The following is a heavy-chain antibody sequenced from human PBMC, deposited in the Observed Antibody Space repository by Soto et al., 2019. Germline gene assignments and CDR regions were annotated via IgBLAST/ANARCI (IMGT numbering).Heavy chain of an antibody. D-gene: IGHD2-2*01. V-gene: IGHV4-59*01. Sequence: PSETLSLTCTVSGGSISSYYWSWIRQPPGKGLEWIGYIYYSGSTNYNPSLKSRVTISVDTSKNQFSLKLSSVTAADTAVYYCARVTTMPIDAFDIWGQGTMVTVSS. CDR1: GGSISSYY. CDR3: ARVTTMPIDAFDI. CDR2: IYYSGST. J-gene: IGHJ3*02.